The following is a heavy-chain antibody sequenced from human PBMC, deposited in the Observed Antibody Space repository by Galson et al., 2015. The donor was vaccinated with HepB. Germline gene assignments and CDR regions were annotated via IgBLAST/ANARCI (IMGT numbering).Heavy chain of an antibody. CDR3: ARVRLLWYFDL. CDR2: ISSSSSTI. Sequence: SLRLSCAASGFTFSSYSMNWVRQAPGKGPEWVSYISSSSSTIYYADSVKGRFTISRDNAKNSLCLQMNSLRAEDTAVYYCARVRLLWYFDLWGRGTLVTVSS. J-gene: IGHJ2*01. V-gene: IGHV3-48*01. CDR1: GFTFSSYS.